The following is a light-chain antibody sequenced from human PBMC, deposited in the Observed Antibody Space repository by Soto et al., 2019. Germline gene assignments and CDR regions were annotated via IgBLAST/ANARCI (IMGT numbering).Light chain of an antibody. V-gene: IGKV1-39*01. CDR1: HTISTY. CDR3: QQTDIGPIT. Sequence: DIQLTQSPSSLSASVGDSVTITGRASHTISTYFSWYHQRPGNAPNLRIYASSSLQSGVPPRFSGSGSGTDFTLTISSRQPEDFATYYCQQTDIGPITCGQGTRLEIK. J-gene: IGKJ5*01. CDR2: ASS.